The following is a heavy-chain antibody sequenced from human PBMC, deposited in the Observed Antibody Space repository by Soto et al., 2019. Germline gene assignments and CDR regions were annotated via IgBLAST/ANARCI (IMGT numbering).Heavy chain of an antibody. D-gene: IGHD3-10*01. Sequence: ASVKVSCKASGYTFTRYYMHWVRQAPGQGLEWMGIINPSGGSTSYAQKFQGRVTMTRDTSTSTVYMELSSLRSEDTAVYYCATRGVEAYEGADYWGQGTLVNVSS. CDR1: GYTFTRYY. CDR3: ATRGVEAYEGADY. CDR2: INPSGGST. V-gene: IGHV1-46*01. J-gene: IGHJ4*02.